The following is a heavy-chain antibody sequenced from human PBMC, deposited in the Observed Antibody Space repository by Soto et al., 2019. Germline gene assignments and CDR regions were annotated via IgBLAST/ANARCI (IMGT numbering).Heavy chain of an antibody. D-gene: IGHD4-17*01. CDR1: GGTFSSYA. CDR3: ARLGLDGDYGAYPPFDY. CDR2: IIPIFGTA. J-gene: IGHJ4*02. V-gene: IGHV1-69*06. Sequence: QVQLVQSGAEVKKPGSSVKVSCKASGGTFSSYAISWVRQAPGQGLEWMGGIIPIFGTANYAQKFQGRVTITADKSTRTAYMELSSLRPEDTAVYYCARLGLDGDYGAYPPFDYWGQGTLVTVSS.